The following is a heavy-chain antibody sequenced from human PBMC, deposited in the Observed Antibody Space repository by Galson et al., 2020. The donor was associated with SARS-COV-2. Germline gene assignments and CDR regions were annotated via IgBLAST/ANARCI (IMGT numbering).Heavy chain of an antibody. D-gene: IGHD2-15*01. CDR2: VSASGDST. J-gene: IGHJ4*02. CDR1: GFIFSSCG. CDR3: AKEAVAATGLIEY. V-gene: IGHV3-23*01. Sequence: GGSLRLSCAASGFIFSSCGMTWVRQAPGKGLEWVSGVSASGDSTFYAESVKGRFTISRDNSKNTLYLHMNSLRAEDTAVYYCAKEAVAATGLIEYCGQGTLVTVSS.